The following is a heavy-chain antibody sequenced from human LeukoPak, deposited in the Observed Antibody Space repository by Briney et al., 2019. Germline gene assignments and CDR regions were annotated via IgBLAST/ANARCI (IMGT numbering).Heavy chain of an antibody. Sequence: PSETLSLTCTVSGGSISSYYWSWIRQPPGKGLEWIGYIYYSGSTNYNPSHKSRVTISVDTSKNQFSLKLSSVTAADTAVYYCARAAVRGVVDYWGQGTLVTVSS. CDR3: ARAAVRGVVDY. CDR1: GGSISSYY. D-gene: IGHD3-10*01. J-gene: IGHJ4*02. CDR2: IYYSGST. V-gene: IGHV4-59*01.